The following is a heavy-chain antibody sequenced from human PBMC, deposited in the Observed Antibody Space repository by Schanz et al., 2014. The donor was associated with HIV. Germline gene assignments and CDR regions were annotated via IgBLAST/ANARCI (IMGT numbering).Heavy chain of an antibody. Sequence: VQLLESGGGVVQPGRSLRLTCAASGFTFSSYGMHWVRQAPGKGLEWVAVIWYDGSNKYYADSVKGRFTITRDNSKSTLYLQMNSLRAEDTAVYYCAKAYCSSTICPPPYYYGMDVWGQGTTVIVSS. CDR1: GFTFSSYG. D-gene: IGHD2-2*01. V-gene: IGHV3-33*08. CDR2: IWYDGSNK. J-gene: IGHJ6*02. CDR3: AKAYCSSTICPPPYYYGMDV.